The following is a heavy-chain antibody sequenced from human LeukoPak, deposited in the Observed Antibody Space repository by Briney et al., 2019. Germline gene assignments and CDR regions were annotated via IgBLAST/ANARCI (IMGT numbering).Heavy chain of an antibody. CDR1: GGSISSYY. V-gene: IGHV4-59*01. CDR3: ARDHGVIAAGDAFDI. CDR2: IYYSGST. J-gene: IGHJ3*02. Sequence: SETLSLTCTVSGGSISSYYWSWIRQPPGKGLEWIGYIYYSGSTNYNPSLKSRVTISVDTSKNQFSLKLSSVTAADTAVYYCARDHGVIAAGDAFDIWGQGTMVTVSS. D-gene: IGHD6-13*01.